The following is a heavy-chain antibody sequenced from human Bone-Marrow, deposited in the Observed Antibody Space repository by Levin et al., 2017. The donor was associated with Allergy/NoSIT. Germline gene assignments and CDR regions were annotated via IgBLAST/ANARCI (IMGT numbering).Heavy chain of an antibody. CDR1: GYTFTNYY. V-gene: IGHV1-46*01. Sequence: ASVKVSCKASGYTFTNYYMHWVRQAPGQGLEWMGMILPRDGSTNYPQKFQGRVTLTSDTSTSTAYMELSSLTSEDTAVYFCGREVNSVDYWGQGTLVTVSS. D-gene: IGHD2-21*01. J-gene: IGHJ4*02. CDR2: ILPRDGST. CDR3: GREVNSVDY.